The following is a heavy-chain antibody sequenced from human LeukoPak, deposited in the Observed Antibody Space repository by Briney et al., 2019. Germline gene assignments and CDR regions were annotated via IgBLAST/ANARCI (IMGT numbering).Heavy chain of an antibody. CDR3: ARHSGGTYYVNFDP. J-gene: IGHJ5*02. D-gene: IGHD1-26*01. V-gene: IGHV3-74*01. CDR2: INSDGSST. CDR1: GFTFSGYA. Sequence: GGSLRLSCAASGFTFSGYAMTWVRQAPGKGLEWVSRINSDGSSTSYADSVKGRFTISRDNAKNTLYLQMNSLRAEDTAVYYCARHSGGTYYVNFDPWGQGTLVTVSS.